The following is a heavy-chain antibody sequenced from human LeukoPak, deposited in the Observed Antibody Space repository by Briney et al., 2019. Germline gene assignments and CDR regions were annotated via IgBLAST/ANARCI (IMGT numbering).Heavy chain of an antibody. J-gene: IGHJ3*02. V-gene: IGHV4-59*01. CDR3: ARARYVNSFYAFDI. CDR1: GGSISSYY. CDR2: LSKSGNT. D-gene: IGHD3-9*01. Sequence: SEALSLTCTVSGGSISSYYWSWIRLPPGKGREWIGFLSKSGNTNYSPSLKSRVTIFGDTSKNQFFLKLSSVTAADTAMYYCARARYVNSFYAFDIWGQGTLVTVSS.